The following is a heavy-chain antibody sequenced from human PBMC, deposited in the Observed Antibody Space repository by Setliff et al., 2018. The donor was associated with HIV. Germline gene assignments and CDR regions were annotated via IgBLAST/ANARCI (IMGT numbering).Heavy chain of an antibody. Sequence: LRLSCAASGFTFSSYEMNWVRQAPGKGLEWVSYISSSGSITYYADSVKGRFTISRDNAKNSLYLQMNSLRDEDTAVYYCASGGWSTYYYYGMDVWGQGTTVTVSS. CDR2: ISSSGSIT. V-gene: IGHV3-48*03. CDR1: GFTFSSYE. J-gene: IGHJ6*02. CDR3: ASGGWSTYYYYGMDV. D-gene: IGHD6-19*01.